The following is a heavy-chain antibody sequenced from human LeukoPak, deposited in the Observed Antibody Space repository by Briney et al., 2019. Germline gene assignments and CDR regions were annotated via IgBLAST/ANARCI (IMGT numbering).Heavy chain of an antibody. Sequence: PSETLSLTCAVYGGSFRGYYWIWIRQPPGKGLEWIGEINHSGSTNYNPSLKSRVTISVDTSKNQFSLKLSSVTAADTAVYYCARAGVVLVRGVIGGNWFDPWGQGTLVTASS. CDR2: INHSGST. J-gene: IGHJ5*02. V-gene: IGHV4-34*01. CDR3: ARAGVVLVRGVIGGNWFDP. CDR1: GGSFRGYY. D-gene: IGHD3-10*01.